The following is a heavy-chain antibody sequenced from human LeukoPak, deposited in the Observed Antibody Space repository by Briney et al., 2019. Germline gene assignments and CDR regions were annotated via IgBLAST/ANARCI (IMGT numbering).Heavy chain of an antibody. V-gene: IGHV3-21*01. Sequence: GGSLRLSCAGSEFTFRSYSMHWVRQAPGKGLEWVSSISGSSSDIYYADSVKGRFTISRDNSKNSLYLQMKSLRAEDTALYYCARVRYSSPAGAFDIWGQGTMVTVSS. J-gene: IGHJ3*02. CDR3: ARVRYSSPAGAFDI. D-gene: IGHD6-13*01. CDR2: ISGSSSDI. CDR1: EFTFRSYS.